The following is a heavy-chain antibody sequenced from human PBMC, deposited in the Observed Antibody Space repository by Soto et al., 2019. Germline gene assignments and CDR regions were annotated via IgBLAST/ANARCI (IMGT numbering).Heavy chain of an antibody. CDR1: GFTFSSYG. J-gene: IGHJ4*02. CDR2: ISYDGSNK. D-gene: IGHD6-19*01. Sequence: GGSLRLSCAASGFTFSSYGMHWVRQAPGKGLEWVAVISYDGSNKYYADSVKGRFTISRDNSKNTLYLQMNSLRAEDTAVYYCAKPFDSSGWYFLAGDYWGQGTLVTVSS. V-gene: IGHV3-30*18. CDR3: AKPFDSSGWYFLAGDY.